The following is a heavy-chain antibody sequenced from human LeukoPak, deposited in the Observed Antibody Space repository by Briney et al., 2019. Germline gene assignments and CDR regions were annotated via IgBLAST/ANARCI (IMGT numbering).Heavy chain of an antibody. Sequence: GGSLRLSCATSGFTFSTDAMTWVRQAPGKGLQWVSAISGSGGDTYYEDSVKGRFTISRDNSKNMMYLQMNSLRAEDTAVYYCARDSSGWSKNYWGQGTLVTVSS. CDR3: ARDSSGWSKNY. J-gene: IGHJ4*02. V-gene: IGHV3-23*01. CDR1: GFTFSTDA. D-gene: IGHD6-19*01. CDR2: ISGSGGDT.